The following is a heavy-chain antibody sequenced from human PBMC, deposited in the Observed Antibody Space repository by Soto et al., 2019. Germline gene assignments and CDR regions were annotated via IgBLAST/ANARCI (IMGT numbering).Heavy chain of an antibody. CDR2: VYATGTS. CDR3: VRDGSKTLRDCFDP. CDR1: GGSMSKFY. D-gene: IGHD4-17*01. V-gene: IGHV4-4*07. J-gene: IGHJ5*02. Sequence: ETLSLTCSVSGGSMSKFYWSWIRKTAGKGLEWMGRVYATGTSDYNPSLRSRIAMSVDISKKTFSLRLRSVTAADTGVYYCVRDGSKTLRDCFDPWGQGILVTVSS.